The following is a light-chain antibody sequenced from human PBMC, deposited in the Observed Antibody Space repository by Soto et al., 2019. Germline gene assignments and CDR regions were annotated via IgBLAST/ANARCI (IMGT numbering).Light chain of an antibody. CDR3: QHYVTWPLT. CDR1: QTVSTN. J-gene: IGKJ4*01. CDR2: GAS. Sequence: EIVMTQSPATLSLSPGERATLSCRASQTVSTNLAWYQQKPGQAPTLLIYGASTRATGIPARFSGSGSGTDFTMTISSLQSEDSAVYYCQHYVTWPLTFGGVTKVDIK. V-gene: IGKV3-15*01.